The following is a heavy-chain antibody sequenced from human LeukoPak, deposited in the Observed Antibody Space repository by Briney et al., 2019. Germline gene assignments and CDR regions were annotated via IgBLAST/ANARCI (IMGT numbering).Heavy chain of an antibody. J-gene: IGHJ4*02. CDR2: IEQDGSEK. Sequence: QPGGSLRLSCAVSGFSVSGYWMTWVRQAPGKGLEWVANIEQDGSEKNYVGSVKGRFTISRDNAENSLFLQMNSLRVEDTAVYYCAREWQGGIAAAGTRIEGDYWGQGTLVAVSS. CDR3: AREWQGGIAAAGTRIEGDY. D-gene: IGHD6-13*01. CDR1: GFSVSGYW. V-gene: IGHV3-7*01.